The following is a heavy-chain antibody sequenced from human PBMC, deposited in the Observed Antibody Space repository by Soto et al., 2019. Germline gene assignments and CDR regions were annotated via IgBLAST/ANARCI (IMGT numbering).Heavy chain of an antibody. CDR1: GDTLTELS. V-gene: IGHV1-24*01. Sequence: GASVKVSCKVSGDTLTELSIHWVRQAPGKGLEWMGGFDPEDGDTKYAQKFQGRVTMTEDTSADTVYMELSSLRSEDTAVYYCVTLLIREAFDIWGRGTMVTVSS. D-gene: IGHD2-8*01. CDR3: VTLLIREAFDI. CDR2: FDPEDGDT. J-gene: IGHJ3*02.